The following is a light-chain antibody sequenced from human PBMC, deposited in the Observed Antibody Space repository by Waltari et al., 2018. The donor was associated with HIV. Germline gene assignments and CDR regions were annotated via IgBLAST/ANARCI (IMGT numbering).Light chain of an antibody. J-gene: IGLJ2*01. CDR2: SNN. Sequence: QSVLTQPPSASGTPGQRVTIPCSGSSSNIGSNAVNWYQQLPGTAPKLLIYSNNQRPSGVPDRFSGSKSGTSASLAISGLQSDDEADYYCAAWDDSLNGLVVFGGGTKLTVL. CDR1: SSNIGSNA. V-gene: IGLV1-44*01. CDR3: AAWDDSLNGLVV.